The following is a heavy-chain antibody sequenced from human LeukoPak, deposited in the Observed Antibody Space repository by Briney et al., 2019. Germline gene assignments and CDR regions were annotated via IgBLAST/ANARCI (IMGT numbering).Heavy chain of an antibody. Sequence: SGGSLRLSCAASGFTFSSYAMSWVRQAPGKGLEWVSAISGSGGSTYYADSVKGRFTISRDNSKNTLYLQMNSLRAEDTAVYYCAKESPYNWNDGYWFDPWGQGTLVTVSS. CDR3: AKESPYNWNDGYWFDP. J-gene: IGHJ5*02. CDR2: ISGSGGST. V-gene: IGHV3-23*01. CDR1: GFTFSSYA. D-gene: IGHD1-1*01.